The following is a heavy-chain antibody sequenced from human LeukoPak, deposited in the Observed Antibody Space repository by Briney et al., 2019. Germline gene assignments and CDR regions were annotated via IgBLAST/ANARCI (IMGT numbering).Heavy chain of an antibody. CDR2: IWYDGSNK. J-gene: IGHJ3*02. Sequence: PGGSLRLSCAATGFTFSSYGMHWVRQAPGKGLEWVAVIWYDGSNKYYADSVKGRFTISRDNSKNTLYLQMNSLRAEDTAVYYCARSDYGESFDIWGQGTMVTVSS. V-gene: IGHV3-33*08. CDR1: GFTFSSYG. CDR3: ARSDYGESFDI. D-gene: IGHD4-17*01.